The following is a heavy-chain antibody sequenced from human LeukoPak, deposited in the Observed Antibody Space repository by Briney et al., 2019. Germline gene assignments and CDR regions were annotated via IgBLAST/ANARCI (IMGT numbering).Heavy chain of an antibody. CDR3: AICDCSSNSCCEFDP. CDR2: FDPEDGET. CDR1: GYTLTELS. D-gene: IGHD2-2*01. V-gene: IGHV1-24*01. Sequence: ASVKVSCKVSGYTLTELSMHWVRQAPGKGVEWMGGFDPEDGETIYAQKFQGRVTMTEDTSTDTAYMELSSLRSEDTAVYYCAICDCSSNSCCEFDPWGQGTLVTVSS. J-gene: IGHJ5*02.